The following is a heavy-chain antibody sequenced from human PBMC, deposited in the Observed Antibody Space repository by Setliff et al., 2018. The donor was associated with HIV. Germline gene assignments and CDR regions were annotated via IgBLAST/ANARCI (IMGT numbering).Heavy chain of an antibody. J-gene: IGHJ4*02. Sequence: GGSLRLSCAASGFTFSSHAMSWVRQAPGKGLMWVAHVNNDETITDYADSVKGRFIISRDNAKNTLYLQMNSLTAEDTAVYYCATIWMRGAYFDYWGQGTLVTSPQ. D-gene: IGHD3-3*01. CDR3: ATIWMRGAYFDY. CDR1: GFTFSSHA. V-gene: IGHV3-74*01. CDR2: VNNDETIT.